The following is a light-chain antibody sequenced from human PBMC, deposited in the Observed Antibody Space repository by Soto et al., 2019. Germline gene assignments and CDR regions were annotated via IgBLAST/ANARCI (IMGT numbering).Light chain of an antibody. J-gene: IGKJ2*01. V-gene: IGKV3-20*01. CDR2: GAS. CDR3: QHYGRSAYT. CDR1: QSVSSNY. Sequence: EIVLTQSPGTLSLSPGERATLSCRASQSVSSNYLAWYQQKPGQAPRLLIYGASSRATGIPDRFSGSGSGTAFPLTISRREPEDFAVYYCQHYGRSAYTFGQGTTLEIK.